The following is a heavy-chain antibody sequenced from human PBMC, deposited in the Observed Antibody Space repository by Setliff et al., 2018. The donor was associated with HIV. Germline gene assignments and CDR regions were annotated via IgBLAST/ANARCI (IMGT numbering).Heavy chain of an antibody. CDR3: TRAPLYSSGWFAVYYYYGMDV. V-gene: IGHV3-49*04. J-gene: IGHJ6*02. Sequence: GGSLRLSCAASGFTFTSYTMAWVRQAPGKGLEWVSSIKTKSYGETTEYAASVKGRFTVSRDDSKATAHLQMNSLKSDDTGVYYCTRAPLYSSGWFAVYYYYGMDVWGQGTTVTVSS. CDR2: IKTKSYGETT. D-gene: IGHD6-13*01. CDR1: GFTFTSYT.